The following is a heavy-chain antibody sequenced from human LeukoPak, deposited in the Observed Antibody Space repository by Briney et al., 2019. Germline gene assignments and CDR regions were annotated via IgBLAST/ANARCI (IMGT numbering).Heavy chain of an antibody. CDR1: GYTFTSYD. CDR2: MTPTTGHA. D-gene: IGHD5-18*01. J-gene: IGHJ5*02. CDR3: SRVTGYNYGYVPFDL. V-gene: IGHV1-8*01. Sequence: ASVKVSCKASGYTFTSYDINWVRQAPGQGLEWLGWMTPTTGHANYAQTFQGRVTMTRDTSISTACMDLSSLRSEDTAVYYCSRVTGYNYGYVPFDLWGQGTLVTVSS.